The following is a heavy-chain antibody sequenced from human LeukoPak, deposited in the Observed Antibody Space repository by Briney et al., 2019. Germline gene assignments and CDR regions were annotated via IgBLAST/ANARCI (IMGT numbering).Heavy chain of an antibody. CDR1: GGSISSSSYY. CDR2: IYYSGST. V-gene: IGHV4-61*05. D-gene: IGHD2-21*02. Sequence: SETLSLTCTVSGGSISSSSYYWSWIRQPPGKGLEWIGYIYYSGSTNYNPSLKSRVTISVDTSKNQFSLKLSSVTAADTAVYYCARGHRNSPHIVVVTAHRFDPWGQGTLVTVSS. J-gene: IGHJ5*02. CDR3: ARGHRNSPHIVVVTAHRFDP.